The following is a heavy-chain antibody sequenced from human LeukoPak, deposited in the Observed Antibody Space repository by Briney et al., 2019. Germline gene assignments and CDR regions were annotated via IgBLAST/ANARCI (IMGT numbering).Heavy chain of an antibody. CDR1: GGSISSSNW. V-gene: IGHV4-4*02. J-gene: IGHJ4*02. CDR2: IYHSGST. D-gene: IGHD6-13*01. CDR3: ARDSRPSLYSSSWFDY. Sequence: SETLSLTCAVSGGSISSSNWWSWVRPPPGKGLEWIGEIYHSGSTNYNPSLKSRVTISVDKSKNQFSLKLSSVTAADTAVYYCARDSRPSLYSSSWFDYWGQGTLVTVSS.